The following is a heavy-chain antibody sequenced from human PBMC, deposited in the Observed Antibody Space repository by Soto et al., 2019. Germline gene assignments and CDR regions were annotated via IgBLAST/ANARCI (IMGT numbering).Heavy chain of an antibody. CDR2: IWYDGSDK. V-gene: IGHV3-33*01. Sequence: PGGSLRLSCAASGFTLSSNGMHWARQAPGKGLEWVAFIWYDGSDKYYADSVKGRFTISSDNSKNTLYLQMNSLRGEDTAVYYCARDRDPNYPPDAFDIWGQGTLVTVSS. J-gene: IGHJ3*02. CDR3: ARDRDPNYPPDAFDI. D-gene: IGHD4-4*01. CDR1: GFTLSSNG.